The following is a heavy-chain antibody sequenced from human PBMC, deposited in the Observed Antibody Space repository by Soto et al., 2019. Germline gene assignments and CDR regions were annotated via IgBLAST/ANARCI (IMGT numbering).Heavy chain of an antibody. CDR3: ARVPLGYCSSTSCFWYFDL. D-gene: IGHD2-2*01. Sequence: QVQLVQSGAEVKKPGASVKVSCKASGYTFTSYGISWVRHAPGQGLEWMGWISAYNGNTNYAQKLQGRVTMTTDTSTSTAYMELRSLRSDDTAVYYCARVPLGYCSSTSCFWYFDLWGRGTLVTVSS. V-gene: IGHV1-18*01. J-gene: IGHJ2*01. CDR2: ISAYNGNT. CDR1: GYTFTSYG.